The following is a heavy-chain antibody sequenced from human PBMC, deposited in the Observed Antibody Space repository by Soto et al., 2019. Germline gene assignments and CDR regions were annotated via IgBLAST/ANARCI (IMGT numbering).Heavy chain of an antibody. CDR3: ARDRPFDY. J-gene: IGHJ4*02. Sequence: QVQLVQSGAEVKKPGASVRVSCKASGYTFTAYYMYWVRQAPGQGLEWMGWINPNTGDTNYAQKFQGRVTVTRDTSISTAYMELSSLRSDDTAVYYCARDRPFDYWGQGTLVTVSS. CDR2: INPNTGDT. V-gene: IGHV1-2*02. CDR1: GYTFTAYY.